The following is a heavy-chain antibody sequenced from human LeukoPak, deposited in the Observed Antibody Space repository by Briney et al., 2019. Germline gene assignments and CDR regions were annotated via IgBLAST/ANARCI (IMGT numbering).Heavy chain of an antibody. V-gene: IGHV3-7*03. Sequence: GSLRLSCVTSGFTFRSYDMSWIRQAPGKGLEWVANINQDGTDKYYVDSVKGRFTFSRDNAQNSLYLQMSSLRVEDTAVYYCVTYSTGLYKGLEFWGQGTQVTVSS. D-gene: IGHD2-8*02. CDR3: VTYSTGLYKGLEF. J-gene: IGHJ4*02. CDR1: GFTFRSYD. CDR2: INQDGTDK.